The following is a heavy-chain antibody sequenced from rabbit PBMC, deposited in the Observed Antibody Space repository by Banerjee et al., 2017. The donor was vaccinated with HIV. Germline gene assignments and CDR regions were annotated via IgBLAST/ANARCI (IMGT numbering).Heavy chain of an antibody. CDR2: IDTGSSGST. Sequence: QEQLEESGGDLVKPEGSLTLTCKASGIDFSSYCYICWVRQAPGKGLEWIACIDTGSSGSTYYASWAKGRFTISKTSSTTVTLQMTSLTAADTATYFCARGDDYVYPTRLDLWGPGTLVTVS. D-gene: IGHD2-1*01. CDR3: ARGDDYVYPTRLDL. CDR1: GIDFSSYCY. V-gene: IGHV1S45*01. J-gene: IGHJ3*01.